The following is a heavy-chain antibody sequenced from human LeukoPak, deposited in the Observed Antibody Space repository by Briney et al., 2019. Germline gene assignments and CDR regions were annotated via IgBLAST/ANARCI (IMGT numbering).Heavy chain of an antibody. D-gene: IGHD3-9*01. CDR1: GGSISSYY. V-gene: IGHV4-59*01. J-gene: IGHJ4*02. CDR3: ARERYFDWLSYFDY. CDR2: IYYSGST. Sequence: SETLSLTCTASGGSISSYYWSWIRQPPGKGLEWMGYIYYSGSTNYNPSLKSRVTISVDTSKNQFSLKLSSVTAADTAVYYCARERYFDWLSYFDYWGQGTLVTVSS.